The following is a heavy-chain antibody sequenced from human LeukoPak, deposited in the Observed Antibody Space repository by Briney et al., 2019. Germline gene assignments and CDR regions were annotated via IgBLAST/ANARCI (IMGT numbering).Heavy chain of an antibody. CDR2: INPDSGGT. J-gene: IGHJ4*02. Sequence: GASVKVSCKTSGYTFTGYYMHWVRQAPGQGLEWMGWINPDSGGTDYAQKFQGRVTMTRDTSISTAYVELSRPTSDDTAVYYCARDSGYCSPTGCYYFDHWGQGTLVTVSS. V-gene: IGHV1-2*02. D-gene: IGHD2-2*01. CDR3: ARDSGYCSPTGCYYFDH. CDR1: GYTFTGYY.